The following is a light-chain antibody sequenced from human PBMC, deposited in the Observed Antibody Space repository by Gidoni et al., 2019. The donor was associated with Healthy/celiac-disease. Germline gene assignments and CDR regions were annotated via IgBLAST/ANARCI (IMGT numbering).Light chain of an antibody. CDR3: MQALQTPPGT. CDR1: QSLLHSNGYNY. V-gene: IGKV2-28*01. CDR2: LGS. J-gene: IGKJ3*01. Sequence: DIAMTQSPLSLPVTPGEPASISCRSSQSLLHSNGYNYLDWYLQKPGQSPQLLIYLGSNRASGVPDRFSGSGSGTDFTLKISRVEAEDVGVYYCMQALQTPPGTFGPGTKVEIK.